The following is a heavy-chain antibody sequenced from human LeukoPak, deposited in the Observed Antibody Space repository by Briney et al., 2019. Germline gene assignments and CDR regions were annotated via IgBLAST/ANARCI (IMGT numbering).Heavy chain of an antibody. J-gene: IGHJ6*03. Sequence: ASVKVSCKASGGTFSSYAISWVRQAPGQGLEWMGWISAYNGNTNYAQKFQGRVTMTTDTSTSTAYTELRSLGSDDTAVYYCARDGPLFGESPLYYMDVWGKGTTVTVSS. D-gene: IGHD3-10*02. V-gene: IGHV1-18*01. CDR3: ARDGPLFGESPLYYMDV. CDR1: GGTFSSYA. CDR2: ISAYNGNT.